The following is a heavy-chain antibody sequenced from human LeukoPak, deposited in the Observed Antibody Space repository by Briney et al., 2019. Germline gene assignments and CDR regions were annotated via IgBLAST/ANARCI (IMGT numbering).Heavy chain of an antibody. CDR2: ISSDGSDT. V-gene: IGHV3-74*03. CDR3: AREWDLPGTYFMDV. Sequence: PGGSLRPSCAASGFTFSSYRMHWVRQAPGKGLVWVSRISSDGSDTMYADSVKGRFTISRDNVNNTLYLQMNSLRGDDTAVYYCAREWDLPGTYFMDVWGKGTTVTVSS. J-gene: IGHJ6*03. CDR1: GFTFSSYR. D-gene: IGHD1-26*01.